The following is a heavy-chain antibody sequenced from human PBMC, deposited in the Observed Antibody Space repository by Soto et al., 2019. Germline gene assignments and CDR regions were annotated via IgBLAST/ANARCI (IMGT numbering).Heavy chain of an antibody. CDR1: GYTLTELS. CDR3: ATASGYCSGGSCYSGDYYYYYMDV. V-gene: IGHV1-24*01. CDR2: FDPEDGET. D-gene: IGHD2-15*01. Sequence: ASVKVSYKVSGYTLTELSMHWVRQAPGKGLEWMGGFDPEDGETIYAQKFQGRVTMTEDTSTDTAYMELSSLRSEDTAVYYCATASGYCSGGSCYSGDYYYYYMDVWGKGTTVTVS. J-gene: IGHJ6*03.